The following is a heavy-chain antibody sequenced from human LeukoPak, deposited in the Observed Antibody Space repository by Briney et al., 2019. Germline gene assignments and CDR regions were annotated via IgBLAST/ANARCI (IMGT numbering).Heavy chain of an antibody. CDR1: GFTFSSYW. CDR3: VRYTDDSSGYYYFDY. Sequence: GGSLRLSCAASGFTFSSYWMHWVRQAPGEGLVWVSRIYSDGTTTNYGDSVEGRFTISRDNAKNTLYLQMSSLRHDDTAVYYCVRYTDDSSGYYYFDYWGQGTLVTVSS. J-gene: IGHJ4*02. D-gene: IGHD3-22*01. CDR2: IYSDGTTT. V-gene: IGHV3-74*01.